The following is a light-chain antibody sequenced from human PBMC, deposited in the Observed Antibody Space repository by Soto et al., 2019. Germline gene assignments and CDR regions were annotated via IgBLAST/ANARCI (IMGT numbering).Light chain of an antibody. CDR1: SSDVGSYNL. V-gene: IGLV2-23*01. CDR2: EGS. J-gene: IGLJ1*01. CDR3: RSYARSSNYV. Sequence: QSVLTQPASVSGSPGQSITISCTGTSSDVGSYNLVSRYQQHPGKAPKLMIYEGSKRPSGVSNRFSGSKSGNTASLTTSGLQAEDEADYYCRSYARSSNYVFGNPTKVTV.